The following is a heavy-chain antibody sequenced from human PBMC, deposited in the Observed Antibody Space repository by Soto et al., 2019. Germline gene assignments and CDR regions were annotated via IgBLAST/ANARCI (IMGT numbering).Heavy chain of an antibody. Sequence: SETLSLTRAVYGGSFSGYYWSWIRQPPGKGLEWIGEINHSGSTNYNPSLKSRVTISVDTSKNQFSLKLSSVTATDTAVYYCAVYPPLWFGEEGYGMDVWGQGTTVTVSS. V-gene: IGHV4-34*01. D-gene: IGHD3-10*01. CDR1: GGSFSGYY. CDR2: INHSGST. J-gene: IGHJ6*02. CDR3: AVYPPLWFGEEGYGMDV.